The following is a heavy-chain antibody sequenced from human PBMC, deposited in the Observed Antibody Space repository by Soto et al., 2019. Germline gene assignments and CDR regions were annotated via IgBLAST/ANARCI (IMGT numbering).Heavy chain of an antibody. Sequence: SETLSLTCTVSGGSVSSGSYYWSWIRQPPGKGLEWIGYIYYSGSTNYNPSLKSRVTISVDTSKNQFSLKLSSVTAADTAVYYCAREGASGSYHLHFDYWGQGTLVTVSS. CDR3: AREGASGSYHLHFDY. D-gene: IGHD1-26*01. CDR1: GGSVSSGSYY. J-gene: IGHJ4*02. CDR2: IYYSGST. V-gene: IGHV4-61*01.